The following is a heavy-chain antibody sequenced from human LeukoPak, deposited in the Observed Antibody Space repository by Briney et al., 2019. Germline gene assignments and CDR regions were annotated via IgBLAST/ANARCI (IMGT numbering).Heavy chain of an antibody. CDR2: IYYSGST. D-gene: IGHD1-26*01. Sequence: SQTLSLTCTVSGGSISSGGYYWSWIRQHPGKGLEWIGYIYYSGSTYYNPSLKSRVTISVDTSKNQFSLKLSSVTAADTAVYYCARVSAGSGSYNFDYWGQGTLVTVSS. J-gene: IGHJ4*02. CDR1: GGSISSGGYY. CDR3: ARVSAGSGSYNFDY. V-gene: IGHV4-31*03.